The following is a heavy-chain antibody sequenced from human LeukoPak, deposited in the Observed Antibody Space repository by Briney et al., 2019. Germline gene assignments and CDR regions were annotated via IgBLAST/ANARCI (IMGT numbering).Heavy chain of an antibody. CDR1: GGSISSNNYC. V-gene: IGHV4-39*07. J-gene: IGHJ5*02. Sequence: SETLSLTCTVSGGSISSNNYCWGWIRQPPGKGLEWIGSISYSGSTYYNPSLKSRVSISVVTSKNQFSLKLSSVSAADTAVYYCARDRTQWLSSNWYGPFDPWGQGTLVTVSS. CDR2: ISYSGST. D-gene: IGHD6-13*01. CDR3: ARDRTQWLSSNWYGPFDP.